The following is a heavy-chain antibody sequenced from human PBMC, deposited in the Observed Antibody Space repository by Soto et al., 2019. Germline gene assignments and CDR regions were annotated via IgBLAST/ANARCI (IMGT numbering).Heavy chain of an antibody. Sequence: EVQVVESGGGLVQPGGSLRLSCAASGFSVTNNYMNWVRQAPGKGLEWVSIIDIGGNTYYADSVKDRFTISRDNSRNTLYRHMYRLRAEDTAVYYCARGRGSTGYLGREHYFDYWGQGTLVTVSP. D-gene: IGHD2-2*01. J-gene: IGHJ4*02. V-gene: IGHV3-66*01. CDR1: GFSVTNNY. CDR2: IDIGGNT. CDR3: ARGRGSTGYLGREHYFDY.